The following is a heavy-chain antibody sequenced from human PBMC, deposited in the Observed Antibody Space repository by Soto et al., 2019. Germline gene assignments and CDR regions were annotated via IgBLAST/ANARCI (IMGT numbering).Heavy chain of an antibody. CDR3: ARSGYCSGGSCFTEEEANWLDP. CDR2: IYPGDSDT. CDR1: GYSFTSYW. D-gene: IGHD2-15*01. J-gene: IGHJ5*02. V-gene: IGHV5-51*01. Sequence: PGEPLKISCKGSGYSFTSYWIGWVRQMPGKGLEWMGIIYPGDSDTRYSPSFEGQVTISADKSITTAYLQWSSLKASDTAMYYCARSGYCSGGSCFTEEEANWLDPWGQGTQVTVSS.